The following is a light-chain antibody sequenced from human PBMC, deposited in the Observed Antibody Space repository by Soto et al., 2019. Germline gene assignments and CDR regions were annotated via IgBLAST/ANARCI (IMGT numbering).Light chain of an antibody. Sequence: QSDLTQPASVSGSPGQSITIPCTGSSSDVGGNKYVSWYQQYPGKAPKLMICDVSNRPSGVSNRFSGSKSGNTASLTISGLQAEDEADYYCSAFTGTTYVFGTGTKVTVL. CDR2: DVS. CDR3: SAFTGTTYV. V-gene: IGLV2-14*01. J-gene: IGLJ1*01. CDR1: SSDVGGNKY.